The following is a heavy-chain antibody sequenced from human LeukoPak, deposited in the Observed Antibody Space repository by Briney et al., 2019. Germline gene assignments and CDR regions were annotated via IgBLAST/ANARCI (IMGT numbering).Heavy chain of an antibody. CDR1: GFTFTTYS. CDR3: AISVISCWDQPPTNLDY. Sequence: GGSLRLSCVASGFTFTTYSMNWVRQAPGKGLEWVSSISGSSSYIYYADSVKGRFTISRDNAKNSLYLQMNSLRAEDTALYYFAISVISCWDQPPTNLDYWGEGKLVTVSS. V-gene: IGHV3-21*01. J-gene: IGHJ4*02. CDR2: ISGSSSYI. D-gene: IGHD2-15*01.